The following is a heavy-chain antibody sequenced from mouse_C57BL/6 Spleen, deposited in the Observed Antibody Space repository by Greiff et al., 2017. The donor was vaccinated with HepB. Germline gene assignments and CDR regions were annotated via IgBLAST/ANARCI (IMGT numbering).Heavy chain of an antibody. D-gene: IGHD1-1*01. Sequence: VQLQQSGADLAKPGASVKLSCKASGYTFTSYWMHWVKQRPGQGLEWIGYINPSSGYTKYNQKFKDKATLTADKSSSTAYMQVSSLTYEDSAVYYCARGEENDGRRTGDYWGQGTTLTVSS. CDR2: INPSSGYT. CDR3: ARGEENDGRRTGDY. J-gene: IGHJ2*01. CDR1: GYTFTSYW. V-gene: IGHV1-7*01.